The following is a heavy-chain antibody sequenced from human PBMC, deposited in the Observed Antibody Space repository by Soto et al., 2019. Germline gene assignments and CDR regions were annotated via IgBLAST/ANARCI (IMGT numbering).Heavy chain of an antibody. J-gene: IGHJ4*02. CDR3: ARESEDLTSNFDY. Sequence: GGSLRLSCAASGFTFASYTMSWVRQAPGKGLEWVSSISSTTNYIYYADSIKGRFTVSRDNAKNSVYLEMNSLSAEDTALYYCARESEDLTSNFDYWGQGTLVTVSS. CDR1: GFTFASYT. CDR2: ISSTTNYI. V-gene: IGHV3-21*01.